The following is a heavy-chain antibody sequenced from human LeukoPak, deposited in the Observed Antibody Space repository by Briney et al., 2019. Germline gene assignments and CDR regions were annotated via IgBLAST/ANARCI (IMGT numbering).Heavy chain of an antibody. CDR2: INPNSGNT. J-gene: IGHJ4*02. V-gene: IGHV1-8*01. Sequence: ASVKVYCKASGYTFTTYDINWVRQATGQGLEWMGWINPNSGNTGYAQKFQGRVTMTRNTSTSTAYMELSSLRSEDTAVYYCARGQYCTSFTCPYYFDYRGQGTLVTVSP. CDR3: ARGQYCTSFTCPYYFDY. D-gene: IGHD2-8*01. CDR1: GYTFTTYD.